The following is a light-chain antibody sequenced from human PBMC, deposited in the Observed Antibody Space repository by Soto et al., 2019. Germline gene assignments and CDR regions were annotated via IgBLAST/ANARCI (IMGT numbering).Light chain of an antibody. CDR3: QTWATGVPV. J-gene: IGLJ2*01. CDR1: SGHSRYA. Sequence: QSVLTQSPSASASLGASVKLTCTLSSGHSRYAIAWHQQQPEKGPRYLMKFNSDGSHSKGDGIPDRFSGSSSGAERYLTISSLQSEDEADYYCQTWATGVPVFGGGTKLTV. CDR2: FNSDGSH. V-gene: IGLV4-69*01.